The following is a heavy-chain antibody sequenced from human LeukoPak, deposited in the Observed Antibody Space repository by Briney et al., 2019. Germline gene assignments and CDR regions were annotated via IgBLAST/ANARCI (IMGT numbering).Heavy chain of an antibody. J-gene: IGHJ3*02. CDR1: GFTFSSYS. CDR2: ISSSSSYI. V-gene: IGHV3-21*01. CDR3: ARDPPQTAFDI. Sequence: GGSLRLSCAASGFTFSSYSMNWVRQAPGKGPEWVSSISSSSSYIYYADSVKGRFTISRDNAKNSLYLQMNSLRAEDTAVYYCARDPPQTAFDIWGQGTMVTVSS.